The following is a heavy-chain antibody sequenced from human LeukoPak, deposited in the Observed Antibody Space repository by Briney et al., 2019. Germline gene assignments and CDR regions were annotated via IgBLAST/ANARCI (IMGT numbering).Heavy chain of an antibody. CDR3: AKVPSNTIPSDY. Sequence: GGSLRLSCAASGFTFSSYSMNWVRQAPGKGLEWVSSISSSSSYIYYADSVKGRFTISRDNSKNTLYLQMNSLRAEDTAVYYCAKVPSNTIPSDYWGQGTLVTVSS. V-gene: IGHV3-21*04. J-gene: IGHJ4*02. D-gene: IGHD3-9*01. CDR1: GFTFSSYS. CDR2: ISSSSSYI.